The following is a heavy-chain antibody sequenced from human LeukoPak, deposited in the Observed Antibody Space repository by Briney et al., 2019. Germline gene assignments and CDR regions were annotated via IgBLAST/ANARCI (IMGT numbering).Heavy chain of an antibody. J-gene: IGHJ5*02. CDR3: ARSWLNQPYNWFDP. CDR1: GVSISSYY. CDR2: IYIGGST. V-gene: IGHV4-4*07. Sequence: SETLSLTCSVSGVSISSYYWSWIRQPAGKGLEWIGRIYIGGSTNCNPSLKSRVTMSVDTSKNQFSLRLSSVTAADTAVYYCARSWLNQPYNWFDPWGQGTLVTVSS. D-gene: IGHD3-22*01.